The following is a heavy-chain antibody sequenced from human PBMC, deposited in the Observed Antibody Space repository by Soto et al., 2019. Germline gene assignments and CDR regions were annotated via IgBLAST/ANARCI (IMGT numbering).Heavy chain of an antibody. Sequence: PSETLSLTCTVSGGSISSGGYYWSWIRQHPGKGLEWIGYIYYSGSTYYNPSLKSRVTISVDTSKNQFSLKLSSVTAADTAVYYCARDPSWESSAGMDVWGQGTTVTVSS. D-gene: IGHD1-26*01. CDR1: GGSISSGGYY. CDR2: IYYSGST. CDR3: ARDPSWESSAGMDV. V-gene: IGHV4-31*03. J-gene: IGHJ6*02.